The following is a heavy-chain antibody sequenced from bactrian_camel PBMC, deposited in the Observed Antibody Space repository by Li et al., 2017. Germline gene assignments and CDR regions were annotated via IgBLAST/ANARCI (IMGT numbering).Heavy chain of an antibody. V-gene: IGHV3S40*01. Sequence: VQLVESGGGLVQPGGSLRLSCAASGFTFTYADMSWGCQAPGKGLEWVSGINKGGSFTYYTDPVKGRCTIARDNTKNTVYRQMISLETEDTALYYCVAGPRSPSP. CDR2: INKGGSFT. CDR1: GFTFTYAD. D-gene: IGHD4*01. J-gene: IGHJ4*01.